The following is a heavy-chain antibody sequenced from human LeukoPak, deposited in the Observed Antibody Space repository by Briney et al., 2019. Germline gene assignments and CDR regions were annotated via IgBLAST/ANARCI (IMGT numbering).Heavy chain of an antibody. CDR1: GGSISSYY. J-gene: IGHJ6*03. CDR3: AGLVGSQLDPTAILYFYYMDV. D-gene: IGHD1-26*01. CDR2: VYPSGST. V-gene: IGHV4-4*07. Sequence: SETLSLTCTVSGGSISSYYWSWIRQLAGKGLEWIGRVYPSGSTNYNPSLTSRVTMSVDTSKNQCSLRQKSVTAADPGVCYCAGLVGSQLDPTAILYFYYMDVWAKATTVTVS.